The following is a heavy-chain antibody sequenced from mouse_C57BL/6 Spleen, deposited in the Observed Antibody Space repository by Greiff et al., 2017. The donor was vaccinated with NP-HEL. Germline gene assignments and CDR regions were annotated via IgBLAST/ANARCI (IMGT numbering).Heavy chain of an antibody. Sequence: QVQLKESGPELVKPGASVKISCKASGYSFTSYYIHWVKQRPGQGLEWIGWIYPGSGNTKYNEKFKGKATLTADTSSSTAYMQLSSLTSEDSAVYYCARAELGLFDYWGQGTTLTVSS. CDR1: GYSFTSYY. CDR2: IYPGSGNT. J-gene: IGHJ2*01. V-gene: IGHV1-66*01. D-gene: IGHD4-1*01. CDR3: ARAELGLFDY.